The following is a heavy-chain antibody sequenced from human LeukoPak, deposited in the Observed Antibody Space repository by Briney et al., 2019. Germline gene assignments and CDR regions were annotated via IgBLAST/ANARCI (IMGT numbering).Heavy chain of an antibody. CDR1: GFTVSSNY. CDR3: ARGGYYGSGSYLG. D-gene: IGHD3-10*01. J-gene: IGHJ4*02. CDR2: IYSGGSI. V-gene: IGHV3-66*01. Sequence: PGGSLRLSCAASGFTVSSNYMSWVRQAPGKGLEWVSVIYSGGSIYYADSVKGRFTISRDNSKNTLYLQMNSLRAEDTAVYYCARGGYYGSGSYLGWGQGTLVTVSS.